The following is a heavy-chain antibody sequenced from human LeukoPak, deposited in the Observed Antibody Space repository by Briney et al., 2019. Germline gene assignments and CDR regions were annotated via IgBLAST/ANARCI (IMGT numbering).Heavy chain of an antibody. CDR2: ISGSGGGT. CDR3: ARAGGNSGSGRAFDI. D-gene: IGHD1-26*01. V-gene: IGHV3-23*01. J-gene: IGHJ3*02. CDR1: GFTFSNYA. Sequence: GGSLRLSCAAFGFTFSNYAMSWVRQAPGKGLEWVSTISGSGGGTYYADSVKGRFTISRDNSKKTLYLQMNSLRAEDTAVYHCARAGGNSGSGRAFDIWGQGTVVIVSS.